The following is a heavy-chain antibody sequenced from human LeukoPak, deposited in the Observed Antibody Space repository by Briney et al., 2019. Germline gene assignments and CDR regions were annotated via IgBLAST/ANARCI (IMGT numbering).Heavy chain of an antibody. D-gene: IGHD2-15*01. CDR2: ISSSSSTI. J-gene: IGHJ3*02. Sequence: GGSLRLSCAASGFTSSSYSMNWVRQAPGKGLEWVSYISSSSSTIYYADSVKGRFTISRDNAKNSLYLQMNSLRAEDTAVYYCARDTRYCSGGSCYSSAFDIWGQGTMVTVSS. CDR1: GFTSSSYS. CDR3: ARDTRYCSGGSCYSSAFDI. V-gene: IGHV3-48*01.